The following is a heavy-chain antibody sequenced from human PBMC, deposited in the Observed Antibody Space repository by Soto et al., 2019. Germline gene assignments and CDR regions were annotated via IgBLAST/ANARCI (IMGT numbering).Heavy chain of an antibody. Sequence: EVQLVESGGGLVQPGGSLRLSCTASGFTFSDSWMTWVRQAPGKGLEWVARLKPDESEKKYAASVKGRFSIARDNAKKSRYLQMDSLGGEDTAVYYCVRGGSNYASWGQGTLVTVSS. V-gene: IGHV3-7*01. J-gene: IGHJ5*02. D-gene: IGHD4-4*01. CDR1: GFTFSDSW. CDR3: VRGGSNYAS. CDR2: LKPDESEK.